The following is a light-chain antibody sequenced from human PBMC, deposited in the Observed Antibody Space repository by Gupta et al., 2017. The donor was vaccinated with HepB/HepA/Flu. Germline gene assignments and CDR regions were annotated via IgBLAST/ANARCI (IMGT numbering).Light chain of an antibody. CDR2: DVS. Sequence: QSALTQPASVSGSPGQSINILCTGTSSDVGGYNYLSWYQQHPGKAPKLMIYDVSNRPSGVSTRFSGSKSGNTASMTISGLQAEDEADYYCSSYTSGSPLVFGTGTKVTVL. V-gene: IGLV2-14*03. CDR1: SSDVGGYNY. J-gene: IGLJ1*01. CDR3: SSYTSGSPLV.